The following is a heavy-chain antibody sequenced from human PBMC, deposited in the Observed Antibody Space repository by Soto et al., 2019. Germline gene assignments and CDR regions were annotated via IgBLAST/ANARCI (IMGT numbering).Heavy chain of an antibody. V-gene: IGHV3-30-3*01. Sequence: GGSLRLSCAASGFTFSSYAMHWVRQAPGKGLEWVAVISYDGSNKYYADSVKGRFTISRDNSKNTLYLQMNSLRAEDTAVYYCATGEIAATILYYYYGMDVWGQGTTVTVSS. CDR1: GFTFSSYA. D-gene: IGHD5-12*01. CDR3: ATGEIAATILYYYYGMDV. J-gene: IGHJ6*02. CDR2: ISYDGSNK.